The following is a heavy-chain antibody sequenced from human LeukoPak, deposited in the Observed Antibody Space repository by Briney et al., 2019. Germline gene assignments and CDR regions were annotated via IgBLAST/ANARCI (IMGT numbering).Heavy chain of an antibody. Sequence: PSETLSLTCAVYGGSLSGYYWGWIRPPPAKGREGMGEINHSGSTHYNPSLKSRVTISVDTSKHQFSLKMGSVTAADTGVYYCAGGQDYILTGYPAAFDYWGQGTLVTVSS. V-gene: IGHV4-34*01. J-gene: IGHJ4*02. D-gene: IGHD3-9*01. CDR1: GGSLSGYY. CDR3: AGGQDYILTGYPAAFDY. CDR2: INHSGST.